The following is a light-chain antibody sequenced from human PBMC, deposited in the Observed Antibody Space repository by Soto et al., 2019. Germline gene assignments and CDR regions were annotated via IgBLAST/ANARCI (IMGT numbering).Light chain of an antibody. CDR2: GAS. Sequence: DIHMTQSPSFVSASVGDRITITCRASEIIGNWLAWYQQKPGKAPKLLIYGASTLQSGVPSRFSGSGSGTDFTLTISRLEPEDFAVYYCQQCGSSPPLSFGGGTKVDI. CDR1: EIIGNW. CDR3: QQCGSSPPLS. V-gene: IGKV1-12*01. J-gene: IGKJ4*01.